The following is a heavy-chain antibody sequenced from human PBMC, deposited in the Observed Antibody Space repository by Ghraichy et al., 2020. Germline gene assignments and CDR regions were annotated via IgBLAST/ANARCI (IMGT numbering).Heavy chain of an antibody. D-gene: IGHD3-10*01. V-gene: IGHV4-61*01. J-gene: IGHJ4*02. CDR3: ARSVRGRAPDY. Sequence: SETLSLTCTVSGDSVNSETHYWSWIRQPTGKGLEWMAYIYNTGRTDSTPSLKSRVTVSIDTSSNQFSLKLNSVTAAATAVYYCARSVRGRAPDYWGQGTLVTGSS. CDR2: IYNTGRT. CDR1: GDSVNSETHY.